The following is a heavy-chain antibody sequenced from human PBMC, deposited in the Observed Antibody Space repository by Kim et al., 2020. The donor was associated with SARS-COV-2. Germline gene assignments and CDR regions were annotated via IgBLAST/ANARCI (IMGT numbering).Heavy chain of an antibody. CDR1: GGSIRNYY. D-gene: IGHD5-12*01. CDR2: IYNSEST. CDR3: ARGALNIGYDSYFQL. V-gene: IGHV4-59*01. J-gene: IGHJ1*01. Sequence: SETLSLTCTVSGGSIRNYYWSWIRQSPGKGLEWIGYIYNSESTNYNPSLNGRLTISEDTSKNQLSLRLRSVTAADTAVYYCARGALNIGYDSYFQLWGQGTPVTVSS.